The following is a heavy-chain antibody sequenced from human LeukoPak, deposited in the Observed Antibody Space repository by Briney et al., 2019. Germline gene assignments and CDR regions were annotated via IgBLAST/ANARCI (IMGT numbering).Heavy chain of an antibody. CDR3: ARETPEREYYDSSGVSKSHDAFDI. V-gene: IGHV4-39*07. Sequence: KPSETLSLTCTVSGGSISSSSYYWGWIRQPPGKGLEWIGSIYYSGSTYYNPSLKSRVTISVDTSKNQFSLKLSSVTAADTAVYYCARETPEREYYDSSGVSKSHDAFDIWGQGTMVTVSS. J-gene: IGHJ3*02. CDR1: GGSISSSSYY. D-gene: IGHD3-22*01. CDR2: IYYSGST.